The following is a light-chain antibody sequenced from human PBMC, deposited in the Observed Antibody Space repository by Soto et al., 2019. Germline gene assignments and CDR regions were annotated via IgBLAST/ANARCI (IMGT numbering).Light chain of an antibody. Sequence: IVLTQSPATLSLSPGERATLSCRASQSVSSYLAWYQQKPGQAPRLLIYDASNRATGIPARFSGSGSGTDFTLTISSLEPEDFAVYYCQQRSTLFGPGTKVDIK. CDR2: DAS. V-gene: IGKV3-11*01. CDR1: QSVSSY. J-gene: IGKJ3*01. CDR3: QQRSTL.